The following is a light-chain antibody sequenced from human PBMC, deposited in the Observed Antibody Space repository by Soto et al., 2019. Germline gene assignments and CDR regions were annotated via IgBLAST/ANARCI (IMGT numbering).Light chain of an antibody. CDR1: QSVSNNY. CDR2: GAS. Sequence: EIVLTQSPGTLSRSPGERATLSCRASQSVSNNYLAWYQQKPGQAPRLLIYGASNRATGIPDRFSGSGSGTDFTLTISRLEPEDFAVYSCQQYGSLGTFGHWHKVDIX. CDR3: QQYGSLGT. V-gene: IGKV3-20*01. J-gene: IGKJ1*01.